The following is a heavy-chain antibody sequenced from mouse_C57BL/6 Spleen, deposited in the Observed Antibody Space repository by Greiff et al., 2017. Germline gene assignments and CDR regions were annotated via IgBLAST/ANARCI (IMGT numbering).Heavy chain of an antibody. V-gene: IGHV1-80*01. CDR1: GYAFSSYW. CDR2: IYPGDGDT. CDR3: ARDYSNPYYAMDY. D-gene: IGHD2-5*01. Sequence: VQLQQSGAELVKPGASVKISCKASGYAFSSYWMNWVKQRPGKGLEWIGQIYPGDGDTNYNGKFKGKATLTADKSSSTAYMQLSSLTSEDSAVYFCARDYSNPYYAMDYWGQGTSVTVSS. J-gene: IGHJ4*01.